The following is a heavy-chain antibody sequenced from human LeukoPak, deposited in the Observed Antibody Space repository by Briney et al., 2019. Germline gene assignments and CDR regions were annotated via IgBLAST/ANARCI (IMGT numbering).Heavy chain of an antibody. V-gene: IGHV1-2*02. Sequence: ASVKVSCKASGYILSGYYLHWVRQAPGQGLEWMGLFNPNSGGANYAQKFQGRVTMTRDMSINPAYMEMSSLRSDDTAIYYCVRGGSTQIVVVTATPDYWGQGTLVTVSS. CDR1: GYILSGYY. CDR2: FNPNSGGA. J-gene: IGHJ4*02. CDR3: VRGGSTQIVVVTATPDY. D-gene: IGHD2-21*02.